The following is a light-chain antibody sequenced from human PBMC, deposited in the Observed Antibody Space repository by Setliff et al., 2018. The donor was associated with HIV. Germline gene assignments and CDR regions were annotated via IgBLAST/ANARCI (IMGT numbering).Light chain of an antibody. CDR2: DVT. CDR3: FSYAGSVYV. J-gene: IGLJ1*01. V-gene: IGLV2-11*01. Sequence: QSALTQPRSVSGSPGQSVAISCTGTRSDIGAYNYVSWYQQHPGKVPKLIISDVTKRPSGVPDRFSGSKSGNTASLIISGLQTEDEADYYCFSYAGSVYVFGTGTKVTVL. CDR1: RSDIGAYNY.